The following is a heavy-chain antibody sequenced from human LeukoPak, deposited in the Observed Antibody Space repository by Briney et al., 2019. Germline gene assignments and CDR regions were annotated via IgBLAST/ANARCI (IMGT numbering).Heavy chain of an antibody. CDR3: ARQQWLVNAFDI. V-gene: IGHV1-2*02. Sequence: ASVKVSCKASGYTFTGYYMHWVRQAPGQGLEWMGWINPNSGGTNYAQKFQGRVTMTRDTSISTAYMELSRLRSDDTAVYCCARQQWLVNAFDIWGQGTMVTVSS. J-gene: IGHJ3*02. CDR2: INPNSGGT. CDR1: GYTFTGYY. D-gene: IGHD6-19*01.